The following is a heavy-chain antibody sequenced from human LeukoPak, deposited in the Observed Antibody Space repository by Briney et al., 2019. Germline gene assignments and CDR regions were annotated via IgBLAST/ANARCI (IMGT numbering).Heavy chain of an antibody. J-gene: IGHJ3*02. CDR2: MSQSGNS. V-gene: IGHV4-59*01. D-gene: IGHD3-16*01. Sequence: SETLSLTCSVSGDSLRNFYWNWIRQSPAKGLEWIGYMSQSGNSGSNPSLESRVTISLDTSKTHFSLNLTSMTAAGTAVYFCAGAESSLRGPGAFDIWGRGIMVTVSS. CDR3: AGAESSLRGPGAFDI. CDR1: GDSLRNFY.